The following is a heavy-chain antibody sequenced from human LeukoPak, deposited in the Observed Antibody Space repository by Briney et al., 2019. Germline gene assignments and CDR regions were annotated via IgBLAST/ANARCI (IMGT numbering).Heavy chain of an antibody. CDR1: GFTFSSYS. CDR3: ARARGSGSPYFDY. D-gene: IGHD3-10*01. Sequence: PGGSLRLSCVASGFTFSSYSLTWVRQAPGKGLEWVAVIWYDGSNKYYADSVKGRFTISRDNSKNTLYLQMNSLRAEDTAVYYCARARGSGSPYFDYWGQGTLVTVSS. J-gene: IGHJ4*02. V-gene: IGHV3-33*08. CDR2: IWYDGSNK.